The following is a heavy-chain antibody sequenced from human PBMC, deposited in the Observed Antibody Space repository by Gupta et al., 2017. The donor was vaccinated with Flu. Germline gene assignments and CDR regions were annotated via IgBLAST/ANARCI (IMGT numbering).Heavy chain of an antibody. CDR3: ASDNDRGAFDI. Sequence: ADSVKGRFTFSRDSAKNTLYLQMNSLRVEDTAVYYCASDNDRGAFDIWGQGTKVTVSA. V-gene: IGHV3-74*01. J-gene: IGHJ3*02. D-gene: IGHD3-22*01.